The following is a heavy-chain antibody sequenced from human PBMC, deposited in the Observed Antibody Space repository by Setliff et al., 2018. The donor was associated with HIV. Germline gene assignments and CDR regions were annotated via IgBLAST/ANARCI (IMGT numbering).Heavy chain of an antibody. CDR1: GFTFTTFW. D-gene: IGHD5-18*01. Sequence: PGGSLRLSCAASGFTFTTFWMSWVRQAPGKGLEWVANIRQDGGEKYYVDSVEGRFTISRDNGKNSLYLQMNSLRAEDTAVYYCASSGYNYGGYYMDVWGKGTTVTVSS. V-gene: IGHV3-7*03. J-gene: IGHJ6*03. CDR2: IRQDGGEK. CDR3: ASSGYNYGGYYMDV.